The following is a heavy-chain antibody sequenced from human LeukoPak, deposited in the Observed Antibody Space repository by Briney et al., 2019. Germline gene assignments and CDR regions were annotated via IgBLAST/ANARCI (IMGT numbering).Heavy chain of an antibody. Sequence: GGSLRLSCAASGLTFSTYAMSWLRQASGKGLEWVSAISGSGGSTYYADSVKGRFTISRDNSKYTLYLQMNSLRAEDTAVYYCAKDYDEYANDFWGQGTLVTVSS. CDR2: ISGSGGST. CDR3: AKDYDEYANDF. V-gene: IGHV3-23*01. J-gene: IGHJ4*02. CDR1: GLTFSTYA. D-gene: IGHD3-22*01.